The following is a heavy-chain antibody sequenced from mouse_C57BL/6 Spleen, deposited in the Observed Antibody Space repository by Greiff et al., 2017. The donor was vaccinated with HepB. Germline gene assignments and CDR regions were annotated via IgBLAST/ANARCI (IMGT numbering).Heavy chain of an antibody. V-gene: IGHV5-9*01. J-gene: IGHJ4*01. CDR2: ISGGGGNT. CDR1: GFTFSSYT. Sequence: EVKLMESGGGLVKPGGSLKLSCAASGFTFSSYTMSWVRQTPEKRLEWVATISGGGGNTYYPDSVKGRFTISRDNAKNTLYLQMSSLRSEDTALYYCARRGAYGNPYAMDYWGQGTSVTVSS. D-gene: IGHD2-10*02. CDR3: ARRGAYGNPYAMDY.